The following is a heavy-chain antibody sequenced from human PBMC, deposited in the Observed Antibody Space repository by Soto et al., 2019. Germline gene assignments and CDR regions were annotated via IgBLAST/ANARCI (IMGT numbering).Heavy chain of an antibody. Sequence: QVPLVESGGGVVQPGRSLRLSCAASGFTFSSYGMHWVRQAPGKGLEWVAVISYDGSNKYYADSVKGRFTISRDNSKNTLYLQMNSLRAEDTAVYYCAKEGHIVVVTAIAFDYWGQGTLVTVSS. V-gene: IGHV3-30*18. D-gene: IGHD2-21*02. CDR3: AKEGHIVVVTAIAFDY. J-gene: IGHJ4*02. CDR2: ISYDGSNK. CDR1: GFTFSSYG.